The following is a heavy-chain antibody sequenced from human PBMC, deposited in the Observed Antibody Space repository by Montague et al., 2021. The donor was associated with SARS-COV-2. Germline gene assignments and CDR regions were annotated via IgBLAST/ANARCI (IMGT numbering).Heavy chain of an antibody. CDR3: ANSKGADYYYAMDV. Sequence: SLRLSCAASGFTFGDHAMHWVRQVPGKGLEWVSGISWNSAYIGYADSVRGRFTISRDNGKNYLYLQMQSLRIEDTALYYCANSKGADYYYAMDVWGRGTTVTVSS. D-gene: IGHD6-19*01. J-gene: IGHJ6*02. V-gene: IGHV3-9*01. CDR2: ISWNSAYI. CDR1: GFTFGDHA.